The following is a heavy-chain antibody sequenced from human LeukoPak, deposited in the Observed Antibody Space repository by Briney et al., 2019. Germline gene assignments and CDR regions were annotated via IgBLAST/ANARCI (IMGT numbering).Heavy chain of an antibody. Sequence: ASVKVSCKASGYTFTGYYMHWVRQAPGQGLEWMGWINPNGGGTKYEQKFQGRVTMTRDTSISTAYMELCSQRSDDTAVYYCARATYYGSAFDYWGQGTLVTVSS. CDR2: INPNGGGT. V-gene: IGHV1-2*02. D-gene: IGHD3-10*01. CDR1: GYTFTGYY. J-gene: IGHJ4*02. CDR3: ARATYYGSAFDY.